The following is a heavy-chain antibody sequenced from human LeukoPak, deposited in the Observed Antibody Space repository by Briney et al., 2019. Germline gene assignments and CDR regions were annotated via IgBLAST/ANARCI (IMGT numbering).Heavy chain of an antibody. D-gene: IGHD2-21*01. J-gene: IGHJ4*02. CDR1: GFTFSSYA. V-gene: IGHV3-48*02. CDR3: ARYGRLGGESFDY. Sequence: GGSLRLSCAASGFTFSSYAMSRVRQAPGKGPEWVSHISTSVSTTYYADSVKGRLTISRDNGKNSLYLQMNSLRDEDTAVYYCARYGRLGGESFDYWGQGTLVTVSS. CDR2: ISTSVSTT.